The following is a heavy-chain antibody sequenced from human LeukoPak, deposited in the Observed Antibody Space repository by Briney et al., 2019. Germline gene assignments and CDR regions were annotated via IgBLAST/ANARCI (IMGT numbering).Heavy chain of an antibody. J-gene: IGHJ4*02. D-gene: IGHD1-1*01. CDR3: ARQLERGPFDY. V-gene: IGHV1-46*01. CDR2: VNPSGGST. CDR1: GYTFTSYY. Sequence: ASVKVSCKASGYTFTSYYMHWVRQAPGQGLEWMGIVNPSGGSTSYAQKFQGRVTMTRDTSTSTVYMELSSLRSEDTAVYYCARQLERGPFDYWGQGTLVTVSS.